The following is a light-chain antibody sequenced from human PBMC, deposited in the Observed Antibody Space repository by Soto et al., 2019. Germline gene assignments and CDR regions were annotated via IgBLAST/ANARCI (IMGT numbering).Light chain of an antibody. CDR1: QGISSF. Sequence: GGRVTSTCRASQGISSFLAWYQQKPGKAPKLLISDASSLETGVPSRFSGSGSGTEVSLPIHCLQPEDFATYYCQQYKSYWTFGQGTKVDIK. CDR3: QQYKSYWT. J-gene: IGKJ1*01. CDR2: DAS. V-gene: IGKV1-5*01.